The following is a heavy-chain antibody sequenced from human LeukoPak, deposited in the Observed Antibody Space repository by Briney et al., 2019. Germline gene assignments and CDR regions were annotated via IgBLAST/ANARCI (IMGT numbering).Heavy chain of an antibody. J-gene: IGHJ4*02. CDR1: GYTFTRYG. CDR2: VSTYSGNT. Sequence: GASVKVSCKASGYTFTRYGISWVRQAPGQGLEWMGWVSTYSGNTNYAQKLQGRVTMTTDTSTSTAYMELRSLRSDDTALYYCARGSVTLDDWGQGTLVTVSS. D-gene: IGHD4-11*01. CDR3: ARGSVTLDD. V-gene: IGHV1-18*01.